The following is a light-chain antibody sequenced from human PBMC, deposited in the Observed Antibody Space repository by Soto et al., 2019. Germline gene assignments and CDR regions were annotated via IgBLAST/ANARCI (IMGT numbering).Light chain of an antibody. CDR1: QTVSSNY. J-gene: IGKJ3*01. CDR2: GAS. CDR3: QQDGYSPFT. V-gene: IGKV3-20*01. Sequence: EIALTQSPGTLSLSPGERATLSCRASQTVSSNYLAWYQQKAGQDPRLLIYGASSRATGIPDRFSGSGSGTDFTLTISRLEPEDFAVYYCQQDGYSPFTFGPGTKVDIK.